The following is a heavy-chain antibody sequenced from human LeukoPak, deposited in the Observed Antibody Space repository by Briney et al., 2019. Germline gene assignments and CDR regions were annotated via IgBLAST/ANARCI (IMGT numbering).Heavy chain of an antibody. CDR1: GFTFSSYS. V-gene: IGHV3-23*01. Sequence: PGGSLRLSCAASGFTFSSYSMNWVRQAPGKGLEWVSAIGGSGGSTFYADSVMGRFTISRDNSENTLYLQMNSLRAEDTAVYFCAKDPEGFGELSQYGMDVWGQGTTVTVSS. J-gene: IGHJ6*02. D-gene: IGHD3-10*01. CDR3: AKDPEGFGELSQYGMDV. CDR2: IGGSGGST.